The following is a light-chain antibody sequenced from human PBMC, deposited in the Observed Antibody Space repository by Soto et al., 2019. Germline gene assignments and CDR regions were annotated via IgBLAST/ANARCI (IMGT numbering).Light chain of an antibody. CDR1: QSVSSN. Sequence: IVLTHSPSTLSFSPSQRATLYFRASQSVSSNLAWYQQKPGQAPRLLIYGASTRAAGIPATFSGSGSGTEFTLTISSLQSEDFAVYYCHQHHSWPWTFGQGTKVDTK. J-gene: IGKJ1*01. V-gene: IGKV3-15*01. CDR2: GAS. CDR3: HQHHSWPWT.